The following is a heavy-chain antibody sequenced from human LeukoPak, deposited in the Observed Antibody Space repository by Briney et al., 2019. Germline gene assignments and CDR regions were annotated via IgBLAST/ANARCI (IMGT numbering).Heavy chain of an antibody. CDR2: IYYSGST. J-gene: IGHJ6*02. D-gene: IGHD1-26*01. CDR3: ARGGYSGSYPLYYYYGMDV. Sequence: PSETLSLTCTVSGASIRSYYWSWIRQPPGKGLEWIGYIYYSGSTYYNPSLKSRITISADTPKNQFSLKLSSVTAADTAVYYCARGGYSGSYPLYYYYGMDVWGQGTTVTVSS. CDR1: GASIRSYY. V-gene: IGHV4-30-4*08.